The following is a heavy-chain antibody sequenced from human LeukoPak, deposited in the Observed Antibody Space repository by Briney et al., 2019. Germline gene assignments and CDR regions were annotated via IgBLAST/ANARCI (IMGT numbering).Heavy chain of an antibody. CDR2: IWYDGTNK. CDR3: AGSLYSSSSPYFNY. J-gene: IGHJ4*02. D-gene: IGHD6-6*01. Sequence: PGGSLRLSCAASGFTFSSYGMHWVRQAPGKGLEWVAVIWYDGTNKDYGASVKGRFTISRDNSKNTLYLQMNRLRAEDTAVYYCAGSLYSSSSPYFNYWGQGTLVTVSS. CDR1: GFTFSSYG. V-gene: IGHV3-33*01.